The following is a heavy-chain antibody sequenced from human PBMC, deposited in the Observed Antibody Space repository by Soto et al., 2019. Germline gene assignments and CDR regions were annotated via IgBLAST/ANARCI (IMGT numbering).Heavy chain of an antibody. CDR3: AKEPGVDYGDYCDY. Sequence: EVHLLESGGDLVQPGGSLRLSCEASGFTFSSYAMSWVRQAPGKGLEWVSGISVGGGSPYYADSVKGRFTISRDNSKNTLYLQMNSLRVEDTALYYCAKEPGVDYGDYCDYWGQGTLVTVSS. J-gene: IGHJ4*02. CDR2: ISVGGGSP. D-gene: IGHD4-17*01. CDR1: GFTFSSYA. V-gene: IGHV3-23*01.